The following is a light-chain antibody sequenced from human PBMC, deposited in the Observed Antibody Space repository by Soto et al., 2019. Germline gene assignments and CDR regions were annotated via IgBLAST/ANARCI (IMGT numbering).Light chain of an antibody. Sequence: DIQLTQSPSFLSASVGDRVTITCRASQGISSYLAWYQQEPGKAPSLLIYTASTLQRGVPSRFGGSGSGTEFTLTISSLQPEDFAIYYCQQLNSYPYTFGQGTKLEIK. CDR2: TAS. V-gene: IGKV1-9*01. CDR3: QQLNSYPYT. J-gene: IGKJ2*01. CDR1: QGISSY.